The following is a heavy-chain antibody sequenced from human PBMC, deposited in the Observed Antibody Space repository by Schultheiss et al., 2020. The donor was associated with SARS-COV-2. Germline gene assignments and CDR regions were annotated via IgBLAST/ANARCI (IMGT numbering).Heavy chain of an antibody. CDR3: ARGARVDY. D-gene: IGHD3-10*01. J-gene: IGHJ4*02. CDR1: GGSFSGYY. V-gene: IGHV4-34*01. Sequence: SETLSLTCAVYGGSFSGYYWNWIRQPPGKGLDWIGEITHTGSTSYNPSLKNRVTVSLDTSTNQFSLKLSSVTAADTAVYYCARGARVDYWGQGTLVTVSS. CDR2: ITHTGST.